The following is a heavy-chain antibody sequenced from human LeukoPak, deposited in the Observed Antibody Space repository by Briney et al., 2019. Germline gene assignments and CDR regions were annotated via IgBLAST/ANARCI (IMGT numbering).Heavy chain of an antibody. CDR1: GFIFSSYW. Sequence: GGSLRLSCAASGFIFSSYWMSWVRQAPGKGLEWVANIKQDGSEKYYVDSVKGRFTISRDNAKNSLYLQMNSLRAEDTAVYYCARAMTTYYYMDVWGKGTTVTVSS. CDR3: ARAMTTYYYMDV. J-gene: IGHJ6*03. CDR2: IKQDGSEK. V-gene: IGHV3-7*01. D-gene: IGHD4-11*01.